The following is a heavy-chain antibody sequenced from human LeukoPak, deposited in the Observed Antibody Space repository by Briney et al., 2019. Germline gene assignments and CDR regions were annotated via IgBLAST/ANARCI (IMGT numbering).Heavy chain of an antibody. CDR1: GFTFSSYE. Sequence: PGGSLRLSCAASGFTFSSYEMNWVRQAPGKGLEWVSYISSSGSTIYYADSVKGRFTISRDNAKNSLYLQMNSLRAEDTVVYYCASAAPMIVGIDYWGQGTLVTVSS. V-gene: IGHV3-48*03. CDR2: ISSSGSTI. J-gene: IGHJ4*02. D-gene: IGHD3-22*01. CDR3: ASAAPMIVGIDY.